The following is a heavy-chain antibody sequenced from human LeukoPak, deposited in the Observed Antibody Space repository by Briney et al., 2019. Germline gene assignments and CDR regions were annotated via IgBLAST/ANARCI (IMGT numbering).Heavy chain of an antibody. J-gene: IGHJ4*02. CDR1: GFTFSSYA. CDR2: ISGSGGST. V-gene: IGHV3-23*01. Sequence: PGGSLRLSCEASGFTFSSYAVSWVRQAPGKGLEWVSAISGSGGSTYYADSVKGRFTISRDNSKNTLYLQMNSLRAEDTAVYYCASPVDTAMVTPFDYWGQGTLVTVSS. D-gene: IGHD5-18*01. CDR3: ASPVDTAMVTPFDY.